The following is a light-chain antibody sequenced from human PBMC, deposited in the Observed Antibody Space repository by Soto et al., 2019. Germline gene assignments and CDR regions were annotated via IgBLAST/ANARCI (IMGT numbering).Light chain of an antibody. CDR2: GTS. V-gene: IGKV3-20*01. J-gene: IGKJ2*01. CDR3: QQYGTGPYT. CDR1: QSVDSRY. Sequence: ENVVTQSPGTLSLSPGEGATLSCRASQSVDSRYLAWYQQKPGQAPRLLIYGTSSRASGIPDRFIGSGSGTDFTLTISRLEPEDFAVYCCQQYGTGPYTFGQGTTLEFQ.